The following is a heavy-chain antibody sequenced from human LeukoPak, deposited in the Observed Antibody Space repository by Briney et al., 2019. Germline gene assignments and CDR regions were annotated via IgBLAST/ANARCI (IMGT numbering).Heavy chain of an antibody. Sequence: SETLSLTCAVYGGSFSGYYWSWIRQPPGKGLEWIGEINHSGSTNYNPSLKSRVTISVDTSKNQFSLELSSVTAADTAVYYCARGRYYYDSSGYLLFDYWGQGTLVTVSS. J-gene: IGHJ4*02. CDR1: GGSFSGYY. CDR2: INHSGST. D-gene: IGHD3-22*01. V-gene: IGHV4-34*01. CDR3: ARGRYYYDSSGYLLFDY.